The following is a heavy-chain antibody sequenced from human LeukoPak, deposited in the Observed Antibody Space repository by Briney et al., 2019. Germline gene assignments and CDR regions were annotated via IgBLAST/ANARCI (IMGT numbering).Heavy chain of an antibody. D-gene: IGHD3-22*01. V-gene: IGHV4-61*02. CDR1: GGSISSGSYY. CDR2: IYTSGST. CDR3: ARADYYDSYMDV. Sequence: PSQTLSLTCTVSGGSISSGSYYWSWIRQPAGKGLEWIGRIYTSGSTNYNPSLKSRVTMSVDTSKNQFSLKLSSVTAADTAVYYCARADYYDSYMDVWGKGTTVTISS. J-gene: IGHJ6*03.